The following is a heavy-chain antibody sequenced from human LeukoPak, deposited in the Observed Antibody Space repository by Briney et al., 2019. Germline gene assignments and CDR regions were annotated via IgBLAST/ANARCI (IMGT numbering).Heavy chain of an antibody. D-gene: IGHD4-17*01. CDR3: ARPYGDYLYYFDC. CDR2: ISYDGSNK. V-gene: IGHV3-30*04. Sequence: GRSLRLSCAASGFTFSSYAMHWVRQAPGKGLEWVAVISYDGSNKYYADSVKGRFTISRDNSKNTLYLQMNSLRAEDTAVYYCARPYGDYLYYFDCWGRGTLVTVSS. J-gene: IGHJ4*02. CDR1: GFTFSSYA.